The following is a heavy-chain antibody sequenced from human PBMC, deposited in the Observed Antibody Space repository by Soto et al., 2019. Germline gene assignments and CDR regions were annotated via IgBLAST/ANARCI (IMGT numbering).Heavy chain of an antibody. Sequence: GASVKVSCKASGYTFTSYDINWGRQATGQGLEWMGWMNPNSGNTGYAQKFQGRVTMTRNTSISTAYMELSSLRSEDTAVYYCASGRSSDSSGYYDYWGQGTMVTVSS. CDR2: MNPNSGNT. CDR3: ASGRSSDSSGYYDY. CDR1: GYTFTSYD. D-gene: IGHD3-22*01. V-gene: IGHV1-8*01. J-gene: IGHJ4*02.